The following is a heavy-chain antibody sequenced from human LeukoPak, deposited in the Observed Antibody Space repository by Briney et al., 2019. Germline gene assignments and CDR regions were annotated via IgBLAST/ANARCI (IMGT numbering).Heavy chain of an antibody. D-gene: IGHD2-2*01. CDR2: INTDTGNP. CDR1: GYTFTDLA. V-gene: IGHV7-4-1*02. J-gene: IGHJ4*02. Sequence: ASVKVSCKSSGYTFTDLAINWVRQAPGQGLEWMGWINTDTGNPTYAQGFTGRFVLSLDTSVSTAYLQISSLKAEDTAVYYCARGGGRYCDSVSCYSAYYFDYWGQGTLVTVSS. CDR3: ARGGGRYCDSVSCYSAYYFDY.